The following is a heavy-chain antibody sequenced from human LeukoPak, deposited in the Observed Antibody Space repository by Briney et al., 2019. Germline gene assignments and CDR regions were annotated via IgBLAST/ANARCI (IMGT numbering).Heavy chain of an antibody. J-gene: IGHJ4*02. D-gene: IGHD4-23*01. CDR1: GGSISSYY. CDR3: ARMEAVVTPIDY. CDR2: IYYSGST. Sequence: SETLSLTCTVSGGSISSYYWSWIRQPPGKGLEWIGYIYYSGSTNYNPSLKSRVSISVDTSKNQFSLKLSSVTAADTAVYYCARMEAVVTPIDYWGQGTLVTVSS. V-gene: IGHV4-59*01.